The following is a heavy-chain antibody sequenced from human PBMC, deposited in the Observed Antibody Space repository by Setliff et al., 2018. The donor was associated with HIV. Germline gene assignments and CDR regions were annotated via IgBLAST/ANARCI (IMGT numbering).Heavy chain of an antibody. CDR2: ITDSGNT. V-gene: IGHV4-59*01. Sequence: SETLSLTCTVSGASISSYYWTWIRQSPGNRLEWLGYITDSGNTNYNPSLRRRVTISADTSKNQVSLRLRSVTAADTALYFCTRAQIAAPRPFDYWGQGTLVTVSS. J-gene: IGHJ4*02. CDR1: GASISSYY. D-gene: IGHD2-21*01. CDR3: TRAQIAAPRPFDY.